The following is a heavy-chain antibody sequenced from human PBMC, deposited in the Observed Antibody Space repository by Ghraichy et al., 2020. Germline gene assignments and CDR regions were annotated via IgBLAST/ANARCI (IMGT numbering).Heavy chain of an antibody. Sequence: ASVKVSCKASGYTFTSYGISWVRQAPGQGLEWMGWISAYNGNTNYAQKLQGRVTMTTDTSTSTAYMELRSLRSDDTAVYYCARDGFYRGGYEEFDYWGQGTLVTVSS. CDR1: GYTFTSYG. V-gene: IGHV1-18*04. CDR3: ARDGFYRGGYEEFDY. CDR2: ISAYNGNT. D-gene: IGHD5-12*01. J-gene: IGHJ4*02.